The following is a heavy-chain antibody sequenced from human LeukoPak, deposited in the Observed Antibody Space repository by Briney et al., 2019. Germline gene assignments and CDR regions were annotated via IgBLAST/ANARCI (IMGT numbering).Heavy chain of an antibody. CDR2: IWYDGSNK. D-gene: IGHD4-23*01. V-gene: IGHV3-33*01. J-gene: IGHJ4*02. CDR3: ARDRDYGVNSGFDY. Sequence: PGGSLRLSCAASGFTFSSYGMHWVRQAPGKGLEWVAVIWYDGSNKYYADSVKGRFTISRDNSKNTLYLQMNSLRAEDTAVYYCARDRDYGVNSGFDYWGQGTLVTVSP. CDR1: GFTFSSYG.